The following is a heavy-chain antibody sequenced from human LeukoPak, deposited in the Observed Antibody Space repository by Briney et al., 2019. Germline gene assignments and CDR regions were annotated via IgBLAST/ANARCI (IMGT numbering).Heavy chain of an antibody. CDR3: ARGAVTTAVHWHFSL. CDR2: MNPAGGDA. V-gene: IGHV1-8*01. Sequence: ASVKVSCKASGYTFTNYYISWVRQATGQGLEWMGWMNPAGGDAGYAQKFQGRMTLTRDTSVSTVYMELSSLRSDDTAVYYCARGAVTTAVHWHFSLWGRGTLVTVSS. J-gene: IGHJ2*01. D-gene: IGHD4-17*01. CDR1: GYTFTNYY.